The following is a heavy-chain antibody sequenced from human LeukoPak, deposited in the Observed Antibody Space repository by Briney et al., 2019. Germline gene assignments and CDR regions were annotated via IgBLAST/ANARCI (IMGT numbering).Heavy chain of an antibody. D-gene: IGHD2-15*01. CDR2: INPNSGDT. V-gene: IGHV1-2*02. CDR3: ARAEIYVQSRYCSGGTCYRFDY. Sequence: GASVKVSCKASGYTFTGYYIHWVRQAPGQGLEWMGWINPNSGDTNYAQKFQGRVTMTRDTSISTAYMELSRLTSDDTAVYYCARAEIYVQSRYCSGGTCYRFDYWGQGTLVTVSS. J-gene: IGHJ4*02. CDR1: GYTFTGYY.